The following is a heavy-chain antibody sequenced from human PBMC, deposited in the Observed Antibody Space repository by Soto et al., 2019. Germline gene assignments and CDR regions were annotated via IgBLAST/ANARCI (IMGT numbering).Heavy chain of an antibody. Sequence: EVQLVESGGGLVQPGGSLRLSCAASGFTFSSYWMSWVRQAPGKGLEWVANIKQDRSEKYYVDSVKGRFTISRDNAKNSLYLQMNSLRAEDTAVYYCANSMVRGALPIKKVAYYYYYYMDVWGKGTTVTVSS. D-gene: IGHD3-10*01. V-gene: IGHV3-7*01. J-gene: IGHJ6*03. CDR3: ANSMVRGALPIKKVAYYYYYYMDV. CDR1: GFTFSSYW. CDR2: IKQDRSEK.